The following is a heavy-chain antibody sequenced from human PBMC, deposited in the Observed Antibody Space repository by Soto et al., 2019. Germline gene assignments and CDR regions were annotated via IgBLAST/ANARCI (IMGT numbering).Heavy chain of an antibody. D-gene: IGHD6-13*01. V-gene: IGHV5-51*01. CDR1: GYSFTSYW. J-gene: IGHJ6*02. Sequence: PGESVKISCEGSGYSFTSYWSGWVRQIPGKGLEWMGIIYPGDSDTRYSPSFQGQVTISADKSISTTYLQWSSLKASDTAMYYCARPSDQYSSSWYDYYYGMDVWGQGTTVTVS. CDR2: IYPGDSDT. CDR3: ARPSDQYSSSWYDYYYGMDV.